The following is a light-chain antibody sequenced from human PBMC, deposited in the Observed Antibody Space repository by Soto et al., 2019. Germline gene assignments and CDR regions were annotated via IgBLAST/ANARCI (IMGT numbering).Light chain of an antibody. CDR3: QQRSNWPPLT. V-gene: IGKV3D-20*02. CDR2: GAS. J-gene: IGKJ4*01. CDR1: QSVSNSY. Sequence: EIVLTQSPGTLSLSPGERATLSCRASQSVSNSYLAWYQQKPGQAPRLLIYGASSRATGIPDRFNGSGSGTDFTLTISSLEPEDFAVYYCQQRSNWPPLTFGGGTKVDI.